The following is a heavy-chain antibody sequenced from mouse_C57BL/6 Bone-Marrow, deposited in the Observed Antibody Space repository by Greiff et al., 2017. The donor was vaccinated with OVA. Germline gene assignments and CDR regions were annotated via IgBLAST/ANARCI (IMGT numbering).Heavy chain of an antibody. Sequence: EVQLHQSGAELVKPGASVKLSCTASGFNFKDYYMHWVKQRTEQGLEWIGRIDPADGATKYAPKFQGKAPITADTSSNTAYLQHSSLTSEDTTVYYRARGKVLRRNVNTMDNGGQRTSVTVSP. D-gene: IGHD1-1*01. V-gene: IGHV14-2*01. J-gene: IGHJ4*01. CDR3: ARGKVLRRNVNTMDN. CDR1: GFNFKDYY. CDR2: IDPADGAT.